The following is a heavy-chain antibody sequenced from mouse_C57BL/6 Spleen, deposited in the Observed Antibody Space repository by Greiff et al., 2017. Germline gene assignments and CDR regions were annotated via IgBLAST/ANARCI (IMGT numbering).Heavy chain of an antibody. D-gene: IGHD1-1*01. CDR1: GYTFTSYW. CDR2: LDLSDSYT. Sequence: QVQLQQPGAELVMPGASVKLSCKASGYTFTSYWMHWVKQRPGQGLEWIGELDLSDSYTNYNQKFKGKSTLTVDKSSSTAYMQLSSLPSEDSAVYYCALTTVVENWYFDVWGTGTTVTVSS. J-gene: IGHJ1*03. CDR3: ALTTVVENWYFDV. V-gene: IGHV1-69*01.